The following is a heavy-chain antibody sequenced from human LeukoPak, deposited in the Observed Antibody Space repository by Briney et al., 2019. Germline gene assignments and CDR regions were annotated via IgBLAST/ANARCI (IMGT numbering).Heavy chain of an antibody. Sequence: GRSLRLSCAASGFTFSSYGMHWVRQAPGKGLEWVAVISYDGSNKYYADSVKGRFTISRDNSKNTLYLQMNSLRAEDTAVYYCAKRGRGGSYLPLYYFDYWGQGTLVTVSS. J-gene: IGHJ4*02. CDR1: GFTFSSYG. D-gene: IGHD1-26*01. V-gene: IGHV3-30*18. CDR3: AKRGRGGSYLPLYYFDY. CDR2: ISYDGSNK.